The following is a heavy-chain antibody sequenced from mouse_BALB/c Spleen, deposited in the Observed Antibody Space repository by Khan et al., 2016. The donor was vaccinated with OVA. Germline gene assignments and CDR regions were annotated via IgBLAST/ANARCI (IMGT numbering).Heavy chain of an antibody. J-gene: IGHJ2*01. CDR2: ISYSGSN. CDR3: ARTARIKY. CDR1: GYSITSGYG. D-gene: IGHD1-2*01. Sequence: EVQLQESGPGLVKPSQSLSLTCTVTGYSITSGYGWNWIRQFPGNKLEWMGYISYSGSNNSTPSLKSRIFITRDTSQHQFLLQLNSVTTEDTATYYCARTARIKYWGQGTTLTVSS. V-gene: IGHV3-2*02.